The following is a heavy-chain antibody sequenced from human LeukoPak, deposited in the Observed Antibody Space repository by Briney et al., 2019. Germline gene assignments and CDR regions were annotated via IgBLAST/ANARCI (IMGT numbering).Heavy chain of an antibody. CDR1: GDSISSYY. CDR2: VYHSGIT. Sequence: PSETLSLTCTVSGDSISSYYWNWIRQPPGKGLEWIGYVYHSGITNYNPSLKSRVTISVDASKNQFSLRLTSLTAADTAVYYCAGALRQQLVTGWFDPWGQGTLVTVSS. D-gene: IGHD6-13*01. CDR3: AGALRQQLVTGWFDP. J-gene: IGHJ5*02. V-gene: IGHV4-59*01.